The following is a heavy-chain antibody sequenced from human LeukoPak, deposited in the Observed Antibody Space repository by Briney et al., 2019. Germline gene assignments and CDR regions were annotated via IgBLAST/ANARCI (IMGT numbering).Heavy chain of an antibody. J-gene: IGHJ4*02. D-gene: IGHD1-26*01. CDR1: GGSFSGYY. V-gene: IGHV4-34*01. Sequence: SETLSLTCAVYGGSFSGYYWSWIRQPPGKGLEWIGEINHSGSTYYNPSLKSRVTISVDTSKNQFSLKLSSVTAADTAVYYCARGSPGGSYYNYWGQGTLVTVSS. CDR2: INHSGST. CDR3: ARGSPGGSYYNY.